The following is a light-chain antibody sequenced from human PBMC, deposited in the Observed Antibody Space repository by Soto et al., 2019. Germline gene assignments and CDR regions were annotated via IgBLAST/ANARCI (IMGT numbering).Light chain of an antibody. CDR2: GAS. Sequence: EIVMTQSPATLSVSPGGRATLSCRASQSVSSNLALYQQKPGQAPRLLIYGASTRATGIPARFSGSGSGTEFTLTISSLQSEDFAVYYCQQYNNWPPWTFGQGTKVHIK. CDR3: QQYNNWPPWT. J-gene: IGKJ1*01. V-gene: IGKV3-15*01. CDR1: QSVSSN.